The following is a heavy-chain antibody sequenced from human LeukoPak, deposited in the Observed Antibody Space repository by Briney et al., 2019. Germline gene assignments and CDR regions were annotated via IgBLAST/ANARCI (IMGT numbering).Heavy chain of an antibody. CDR3: ARVEYSYGYADY. V-gene: IGHV3-33*01. J-gene: IGHJ4*02. D-gene: IGHD5-18*01. CDR2: IWYDGSNK. CDR1: GFTFSNYG. Sequence: GGSLRLSCAASGFTFSNYGMHWVRQAPGKGLEWVAVIWYDGSNKYYVASVKGRFTISRDNSKNTLYLQMNSLRAEDTAVYYCARVEYSYGYADYWGQGTLVTVSS.